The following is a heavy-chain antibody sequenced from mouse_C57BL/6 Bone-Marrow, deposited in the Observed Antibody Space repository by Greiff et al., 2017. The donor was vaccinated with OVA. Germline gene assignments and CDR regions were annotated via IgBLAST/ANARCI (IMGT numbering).Heavy chain of an antibody. D-gene: IGHD2-14*01. Sequence: VQLVESGAELMKPGASVKISCKATGYTFSSYWIEWVKQRPGHGLEWIGEIVPGSGSTNYNEKFKGKATFTADTSSNTAYMQLSSLTSEDSAVHYCARSRRYDGYAMDYWGQGTSVTVSS. CDR1: GYTFSSYW. J-gene: IGHJ4*01. V-gene: IGHV1-9*01. CDR2: IVPGSGST. CDR3: ARSRRYDGYAMDY.